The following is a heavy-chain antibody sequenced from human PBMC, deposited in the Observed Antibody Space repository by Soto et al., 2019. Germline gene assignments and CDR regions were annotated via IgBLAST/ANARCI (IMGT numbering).Heavy chain of an antibody. V-gene: IGHV3-30-3*01. Sequence: QVQLVESGGGVVQPGRSLRLSCAASGFTFSSYAMHWVRQAPGKGQEWVAIISYDGSNKDYADSVKGRFTISRDNSKNTLYLQMNSLRAEDTAVYYCEREHDSSGYHYDSWGQGTLVTVSS. D-gene: IGHD3-22*01. J-gene: IGHJ5*01. CDR2: ISYDGSNK. CDR1: GFTFSSYA. CDR3: EREHDSSGYHYDS.